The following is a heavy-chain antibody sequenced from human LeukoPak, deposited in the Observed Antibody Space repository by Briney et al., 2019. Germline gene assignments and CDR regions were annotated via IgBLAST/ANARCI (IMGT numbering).Heavy chain of an antibody. CDR1: GFTFNNHA. CDR2: ISASGGTT. Sequence: GGSLRLSCAASGFTFNNHAMSWVRQAPGKGLEWVSAISASGGTTYYADSVKGRFTISRDNSENTLLLQMNSLRAEDTAVYYCAKEPREYCSSTSCPNWFDSWGQGTLVTVSS. CDR3: AKEPREYCSSTSCPNWFDS. V-gene: IGHV3-23*01. D-gene: IGHD2-2*01. J-gene: IGHJ5*01.